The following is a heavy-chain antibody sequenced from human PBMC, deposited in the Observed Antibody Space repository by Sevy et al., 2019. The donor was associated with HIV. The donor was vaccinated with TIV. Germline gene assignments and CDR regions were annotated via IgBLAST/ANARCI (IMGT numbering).Heavy chain of an antibody. J-gene: IGHJ5*02. CDR3: ARLSWYSSGWFWFDP. CDR2: IYYSGST. Sequence: SETLSLTCAVYGGSFSGYYWSWIRQPPGKGLEWIGTIYYSGSTYYNPSLKSRVTISVDTSKNQFSLKLSSVTAADTAVFYCARLSWYSSGWFWFDPWGHGTLVTVSS. CDR1: GGSFSGYY. D-gene: IGHD6-19*01. V-gene: IGHV4-34*01.